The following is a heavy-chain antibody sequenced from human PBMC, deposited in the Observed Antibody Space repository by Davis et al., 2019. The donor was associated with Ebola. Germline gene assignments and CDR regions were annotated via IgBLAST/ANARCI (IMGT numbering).Heavy chain of an antibody. CDR2: IYSSGSTKY. V-gene: IGHV4-61*09. Sequence: SETLSLTCTVSGASITSGYFSWSWVRQPAGKGLEWIGHIYSSGSTKYKYNPSLESRVTISLDTSKNQFSLRLNSVTAADTAIYFCARDRHDSGAFGFWGQGTLVTVSS. J-gene: IGHJ4*02. CDR1: GASITSGYFS. D-gene: IGHD3-22*01. CDR3: ARDRHDSGAFGF.